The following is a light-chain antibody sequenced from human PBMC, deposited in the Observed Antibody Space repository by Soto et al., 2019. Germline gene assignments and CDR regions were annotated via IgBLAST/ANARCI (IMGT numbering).Light chain of an antibody. CDR1: QSVSNW. J-gene: IGKJ2*02. CDR3: QQYRSAGT. CDR2: KAS. Sequence: DIQMTQSPSTLSAFVGDRVTITCRASQSVSNWLAWYQQKPGKAPRLLISKASTLESGVPSRFSGSGSGTEFTLSISSLQPEDFATYYCQQYRSAGTFGQGTKLEIK. V-gene: IGKV1-5*03.